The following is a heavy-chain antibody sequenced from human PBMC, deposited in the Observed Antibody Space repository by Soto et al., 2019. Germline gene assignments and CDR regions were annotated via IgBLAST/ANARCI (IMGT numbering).Heavy chain of an antibody. D-gene: IGHD2-2*02. Sequence: QVQLVQSGAEVRKPGSSVKVSCKASGGTFSRHAISWVRQAPGQGLEWMGGIIPIFGTANHAQKFQGRVTIIADESTSTVYMELSSLRSEDTAMYYCARAAIVVVPAAIENAFDIWGQGTMVTVSS. J-gene: IGHJ3*02. V-gene: IGHV1-69*01. CDR2: IIPIFGTA. CDR1: GGTFSRHA. CDR3: ARAAIVVVPAAIENAFDI.